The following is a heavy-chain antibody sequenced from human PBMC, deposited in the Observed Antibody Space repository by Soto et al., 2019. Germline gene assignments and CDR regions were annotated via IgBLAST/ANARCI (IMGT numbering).Heavy chain of an antibody. V-gene: IGHV4-59*08. J-gene: IGHJ3*02. Sequence: SETLSLTCAVSGDSISNYYWSWIRQPPGKGLEWIGYIYYSGSTNYNPSLKSRVTISVDTSKNQFSLKLSSVTAADTAVYYCARHLWVGSSWYLGAFDIWGQGTMVTV. D-gene: IGHD6-13*01. CDR1: GDSISNYY. CDR3: ARHLWVGSSWYLGAFDI. CDR2: IYYSGST.